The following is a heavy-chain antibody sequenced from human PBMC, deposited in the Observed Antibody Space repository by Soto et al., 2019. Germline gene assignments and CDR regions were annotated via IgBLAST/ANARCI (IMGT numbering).Heavy chain of an antibody. V-gene: IGHV4-59*08. CDR2: IYYSGST. CDR3: ARVRFGESDYYYGMDV. Sequence: SETLSLTCTVSGGSISSYYWSWIRQPPGKGLEWIGYIYYSGSTNYNPSLKSRVTISVDTSKNQFSLKLSSVTAADTAVYYCARVRFGESDYYYGMDVWGQGTTVTVSS. J-gene: IGHJ6*02. CDR1: GGSISSYY. D-gene: IGHD3-10*01.